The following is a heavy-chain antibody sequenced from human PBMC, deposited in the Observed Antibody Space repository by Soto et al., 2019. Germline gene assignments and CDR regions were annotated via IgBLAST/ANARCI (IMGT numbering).Heavy chain of an antibody. V-gene: IGHV1-2*02. CDR3: MRGGWGDSPIDY. CDR1: GYTFSAYY. D-gene: IGHD1-26*01. J-gene: IGHJ4*02. CDR2: INPSNEIT. Sequence: GXSGKVSFKTSGYTFSAYYVHWARLTPGRGFQWLGWINPSNEITTFSQFFQGRVTMTRDTSTNTVHMELNRLTSDDTAVYYCMRGGWGDSPIDYWGQGTQVTVYS.